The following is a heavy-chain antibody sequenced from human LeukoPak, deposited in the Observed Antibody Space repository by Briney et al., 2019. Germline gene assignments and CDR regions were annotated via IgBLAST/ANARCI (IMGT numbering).Heavy chain of an antibody. V-gene: IGHV4-59*01. D-gene: IGHD6-13*01. J-gene: IGHJ6*03. CDR3: VRGRVSSSTWYSTYYYYFYMDV. CDR2: VDHTGST. CDR1: DDSITMYY. Sequence: SETLSLTCSVSDDSITMYYWTWIRQPPGKGLEWIGYVDHTGSTNFNPSLNGRVSISRDTTKNLFSLRLRSVTAADTAVYFCVRGRVSSSTWYSTYYYYFYMDVWGKGTTVTVS.